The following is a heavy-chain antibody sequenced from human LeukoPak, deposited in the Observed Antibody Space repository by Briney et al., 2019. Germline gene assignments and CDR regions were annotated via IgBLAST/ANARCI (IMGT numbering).Heavy chain of an antibody. V-gene: IGHV3-21*01. CDR1: GFTLRSYG. D-gene: IGHD1-26*01. J-gene: IGHJ4*02. CDR3: ARDASGSSTGLIDS. Sequence: GGSLRLSCAASGFTLRSYGMNWVRQAPGKGLEWVSYISTSSYYIYYADFVKGRFTISRDDAKNSLYLQMHSLRTEDTAVYYCARDASGSSTGLIDSWGQGTLVTVSS. CDR2: ISTSSYYI.